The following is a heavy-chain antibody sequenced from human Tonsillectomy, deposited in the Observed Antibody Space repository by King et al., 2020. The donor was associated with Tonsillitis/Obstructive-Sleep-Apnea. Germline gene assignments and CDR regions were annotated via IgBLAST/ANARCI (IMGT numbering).Heavy chain of an antibody. CDR2: IWYDGSNK. D-gene: IGHD1-26*01. CDR1: GFTFSSYG. Sequence: VQLVESGGGVVQPGRSLRLSCAASGFTFSSYGMHWVRQAPGKGLEGVAVIWYDGSNKYYADSVKGRFTISRDNSKNTLYLQMNSLRAEDTAVYYCASGVGATSGGFDIWGQGTMVTVSS. CDR3: ASGVGATSGGFDI. J-gene: IGHJ3*02. V-gene: IGHV3-33*01.